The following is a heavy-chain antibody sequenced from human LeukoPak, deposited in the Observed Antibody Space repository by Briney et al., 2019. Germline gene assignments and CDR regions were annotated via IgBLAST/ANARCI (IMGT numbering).Heavy chain of an antibody. CDR1: GGSVSSGSYY. CDR2: IYYSGST. CDR3: ARARLRWSSYYFDY. D-gene: IGHD4-23*01. J-gene: IGHJ4*02. V-gene: IGHV4-61*01. Sequence: SETLSLTCTVSGGSVSSGSYYWSWIRQPPGKGLEWIGYIYYSGSTNYNPSLKSRVTISVDTSKNQFSLKLSSVTAADTAVYYCARARLRWSSYYFDYWGQGTLVTVSS.